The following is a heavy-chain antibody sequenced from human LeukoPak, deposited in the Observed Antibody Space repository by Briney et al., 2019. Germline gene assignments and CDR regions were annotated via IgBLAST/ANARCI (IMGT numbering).Heavy chain of an antibody. CDR2: IWYDGNNK. CDR1: GFTFSSYG. D-gene: IGHD6-13*01. V-gene: IGHV3-33*06. CDR3: AKKTAESGTADY. Sequence: PGGSLRLSCAASGFTFSSYGVHWVRQAPGKGLEWVAGIWYDGNNKYYADSVKGRFTISRDNSNNTLYLHMNSLRAEDTAIYYCAKKTAESGTADYWGQGTLVTVSS. J-gene: IGHJ4*02.